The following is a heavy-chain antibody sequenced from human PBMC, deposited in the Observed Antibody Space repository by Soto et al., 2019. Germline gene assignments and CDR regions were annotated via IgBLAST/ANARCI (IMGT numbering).Heavy chain of an antibody. CDR3: AKNPGYYYDSTGYHFDY. J-gene: IGHJ4*02. CDR1: GFTFSIYD. V-gene: IGHV3-30*18. Sequence: PGGSLRLSCAASGFTFSIYDMHWVRQAPGKGLKWVAVISYDGSEKYYVDSVKGRFTISRDNSKNTLYLQMSSLRAEDTAVYYCAKNPGYYYDSTGYHFDYWGQGTLVTVSS. D-gene: IGHD3-22*01. CDR2: ISYDGSEK.